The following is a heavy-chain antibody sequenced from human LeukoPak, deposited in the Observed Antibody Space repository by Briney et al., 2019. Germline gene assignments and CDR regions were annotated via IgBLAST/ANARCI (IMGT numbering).Heavy chain of an antibody. CDR3: ARTTEGYCSSASCFGFSYSYYMDV. Sequence: SETLSLTCAVYGGSFSGYYWSWIRQPPGKGLEWLGYIYYSGSTNYNPSLKSRVTISVDTSKNQFSLKLSSVIAADTAVYYCARTTEGYCSSASCFGFSYSYYMDVWGKGTTVTISS. CDR1: GGSFSGYY. V-gene: IGHV4-59*01. CDR2: IYYSGST. J-gene: IGHJ6*03. D-gene: IGHD2-2*01.